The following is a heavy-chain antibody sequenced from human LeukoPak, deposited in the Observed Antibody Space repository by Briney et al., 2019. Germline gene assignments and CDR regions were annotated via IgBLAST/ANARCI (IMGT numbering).Heavy chain of an antibody. D-gene: IGHD4-17*01. CDR1: GGSISSGDYY. Sequence: PSETLSLTCTVSGGSISSGDYYWSWIRQPPGKGLEWIGYIYYSGSTYYNPSLKSRVTISVDTSKNQFSLKLSSVTAADTAVYYCARGGDRPDKNYWFDPWGQGTLVTVSS. J-gene: IGHJ5*02. CDR3: ARGGDRPDKNYWFDP. CDR2: IYYSGST. V-gene: IGHV4-30-4*01.